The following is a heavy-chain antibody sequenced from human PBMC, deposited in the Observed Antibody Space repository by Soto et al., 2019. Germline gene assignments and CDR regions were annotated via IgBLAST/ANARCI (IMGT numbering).Heavy chain of an antibody. J-gene: IGHJ3*02. CDR2: IDWDDDK. V-gene: IGHV2-70*11. Sequence: TGPTLVNPKQTLTLTCTFSGFSLSTSGMCVSWIRQPPGKALEWLARIDWDDDKYYSTSLKTRLTISKDTSKNQVVLTMTNMDPVDTATYYCARISRAFLFAFDIWGQGTMVTVSS. CDR3: ARISRAFLFAFDI. CDR1: GFSLSTSGMC. D-gene: IGHD2-21*01.